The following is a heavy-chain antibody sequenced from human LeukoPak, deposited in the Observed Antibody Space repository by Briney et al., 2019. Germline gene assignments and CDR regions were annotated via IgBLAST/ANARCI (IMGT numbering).Heavy chain of an antibody. J-gene: IGHJ4*02. CDR1: GDSITSYH. CDR2: IHYTGTT. Sequence: SETLSLTCAVSGDSITSYHWNWIRQPPGKGPEWIGFIHYTGTTNYSPSLRSRVTISVDTSKNQFSLKLSSVTAADTAVYYCARDTGRDGGFDYWGQGTLVTVSS. V-gene: IGHV4-59*01. CDR3: ARDTGRDGGFDY. D-gene: IGHD1-1*01.